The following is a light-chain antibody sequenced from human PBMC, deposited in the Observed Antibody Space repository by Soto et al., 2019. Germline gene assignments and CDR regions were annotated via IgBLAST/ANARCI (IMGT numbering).Light chain of an antibody. V-gene: IGLV4-69*01. J-gene: IGLJ2*01. Sequence: QSVLTQSPSASASLGASVKLTCILSSGHSSYGIAWHQQQQRKGPRHLMRVNSDSSHTRGDAIPDPFSSSSSEAERFLTVSSVQSEDEDDYYCQTCGSGRGVFGGGTKLTVL. CDR2: VNSDSSH. CDR1: SGHSSYG. CDR3: QTCGSGRGV.